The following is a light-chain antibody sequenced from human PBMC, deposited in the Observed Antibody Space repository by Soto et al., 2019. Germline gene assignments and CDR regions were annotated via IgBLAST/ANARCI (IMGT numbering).Light chain of an antibody. CDR3: QQYDNWPPP. CDR1: QSVSSN. Sequence: EIVMTQSPATLSVSPGERATLSCRASQSVSSNLAWYQQKPGQAPRLLIYGASTMATGIPARFSGSGSGTVVILTVGSLHPEDFAVCYCQQYDNWPPPVGEGTKRAIK. J-gene: IGKJ2*01. CDR2: GAS. V-gene: IGKV3-15*01.